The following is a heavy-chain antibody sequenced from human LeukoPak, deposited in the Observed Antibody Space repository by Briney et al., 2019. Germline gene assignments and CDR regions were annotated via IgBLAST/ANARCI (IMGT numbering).Heavy chain of an antibody. CDR1: GFTFSSYE. CDR2: ISSSGSNI. J-gene: IGHJ5*02. CDR3: ARINWFDP. Sequence: PGGSLRLSCAASGFTFSSYEMNWVRQASGKGLEWASYISSSGSNIYYADSVKGRFTISRDNAKNSLYLQMNSLRAEDTAVYYCARINWFDPWGQGTLVTVSS. V-gene: IGHV3-48*03.